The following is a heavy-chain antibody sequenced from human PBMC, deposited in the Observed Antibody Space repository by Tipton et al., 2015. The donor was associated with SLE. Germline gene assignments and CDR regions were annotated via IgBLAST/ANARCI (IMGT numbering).Heavy chain of an antibody. CDR3: ARQGWGTYFIYMDV. CDR2: ISYTGDT. D-gene: IGHD3-16*01. V-gene: IGHV4-59*08. CDR1: GGSSSPYY. Sequence: TLSLTCTASGGSSSPYYWSWIRQPPGEGLEWIGYISYTGDTKYNPPLKSRVTISMDTSETRFSLKMTSVAAADTAVYYCARQGWGTYFIYMDVWGNGTTVTVSS. J-gene: IGHJ6*03.